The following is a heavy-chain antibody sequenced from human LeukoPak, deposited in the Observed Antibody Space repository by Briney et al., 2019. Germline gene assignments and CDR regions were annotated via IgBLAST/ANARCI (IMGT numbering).Heavy chain of an antibody. CDR2: IKQDGSEK. CDR3: ARSGGYYYYYYMDV. V-gene: IGHV3-7*01. Sequence: PGGSLRLSCEASGITFSSYAMHWVRQAPGKGLEWVASIKQDGSEKYYVDSVKGRFTISRDNAKNSLYLQMNSLRAEDTAVYYCARSGGYYYYYYMDVWGKGTTVTVSS. CDR1: GITFSSYA. J-gene: IGHJ6*03. D-gene: IGHD5-12*01.